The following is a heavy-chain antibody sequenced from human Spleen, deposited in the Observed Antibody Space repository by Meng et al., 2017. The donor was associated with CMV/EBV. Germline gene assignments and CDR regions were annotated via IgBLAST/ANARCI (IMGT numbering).Heavy chain of an antibody. D-gene: IGHD2-15*01. CDR3: AHRDYCSGGTCTFDY. CDR1: GFSLSTSGMG. J-gene: IGHJ4*02. Sequence: GFSLSTSGMGLGWIRQPPGKALEWLALIYWDDDKRYSPSLKSRLTITKDTSKNQVVLTMTNMDPVDTATYYCAHRDYCSGGTCTFDYWGQGTLVTVSS. CDR2: IYWDDDK. V-gene: IGHV2-5*02.